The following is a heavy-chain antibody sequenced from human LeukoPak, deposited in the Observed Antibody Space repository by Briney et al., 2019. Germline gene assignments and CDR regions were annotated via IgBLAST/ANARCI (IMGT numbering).Heavy chain of an antibody. CDR2: ISSSSNYT. D-gene: IGHD6-19*01. V-gene: IGHV3-11*05. CDR1: GFTFSDYY. Sequence: GGSLRLSCAASGFTFSDYYMSWIRQAPGKGLEWVSYISSSSNYTNYADSVKGRFTISRDNARNSLDLQMNSLRAEDTAVYYCVRDGSSGWHFDYWGQGTLVTVST. CDR3: VRDGSSGWHFDY. J-gene: IGHJ4*02.